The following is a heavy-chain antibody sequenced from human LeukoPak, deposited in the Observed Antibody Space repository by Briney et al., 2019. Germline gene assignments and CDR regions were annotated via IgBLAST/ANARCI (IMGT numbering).Heavy chain of an antibody. D-gene: IGHD5-18*01. CDR2: INPSGGST. CDR1: GYTFTGYY. CDR3: AIITLGDTAMVFDY. J-gene: IGHJ4*02. Sequence: ASVKVSCKASGYTFTGYYMHWVRQAPGQGLEWMGIINPSGGSTSYAQKFQGRVTMTRDMSTSTVYMELSSLRSEDTAVYYCAIITLGDTAMVFDYWGQGTLVTVSS. V-gene: IGHV1-46*01.